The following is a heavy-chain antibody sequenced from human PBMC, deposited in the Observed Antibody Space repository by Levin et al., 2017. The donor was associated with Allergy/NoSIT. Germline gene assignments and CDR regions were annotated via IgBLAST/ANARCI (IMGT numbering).Heavy chain of an antibody. Sequence: GESLKISCKDSGYRFSSYWIAWVRQMPGKGLEWMGIIYPGDSDTRYGPSFQGQVTISVDKSISTAYLQWSSLKASDTAIYYCARQYCSITSCYEWYFDLWGRGTLVTVSS. CDR2: IYPGDSDT. V-gene: IGHV5-51*01. CDR3: ARQYCSITSCYEWYFDL. CDR1: GYRFSSYW. J-gene: IGHJ2*01. D-gene: IGHD2-2*01.